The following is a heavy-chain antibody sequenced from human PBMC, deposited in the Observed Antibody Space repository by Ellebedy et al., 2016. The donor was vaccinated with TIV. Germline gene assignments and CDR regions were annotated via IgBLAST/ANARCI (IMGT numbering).Heavy chain of an antibody. D-gene: IGHD4-17*01. CDR1: GGSFSGYY. CDR2: INHSGST. CDR3: ARSFTVTALDY. Sequence: SETLSLXXAVYGGSFSGYYWSWIRQPPGKGLEWIGEINHSGSTNYNPSLKSRVTISVDTSKNQFSLKLSSVTAADTAVYYCARSFTVTALDYWGQGTLVTVSS. V-gene: IGHV4-34*01. J-gene: IGHJ4*02.